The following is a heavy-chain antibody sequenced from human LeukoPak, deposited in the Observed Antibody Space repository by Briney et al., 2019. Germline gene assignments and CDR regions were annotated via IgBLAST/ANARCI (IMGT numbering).Heavy chain of an antibody. CDR2: INPNSGGT. Sequence: ASVKVSCKASGYTFTGYYMHWVRQAPGQGLEWMGWINPNSGGTNYAQKFQGRVTITRDIAATTAYMELSSLRSEDTAVYYCARAEVLLSFGHNKHCLDVWGQGTTVTVSS. V-gene: IGHV1-2*02. D-gene: IGHD3-10*01. CDR3: ARAEVLLSFGHNKHCLDV. J-gene: IGHJ6*02. CDR1: GYTFTGYY.